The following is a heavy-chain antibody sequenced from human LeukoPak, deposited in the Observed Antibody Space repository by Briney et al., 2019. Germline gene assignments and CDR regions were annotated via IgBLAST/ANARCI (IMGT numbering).Heavy chain of an antibody. CDR3: ARDQKGPSSSRGDY. D-gene: IGHD6-13*01. Sequence: PSETLSLTCAVYGGSFSGYYWSWIRQPPGKGLEWIGEINHSGSTNYNPSLKSRVTISVDTSKNQFSLKLSSVTAADTAVYYCARDQKGPSSSRGDYWGQGTLVTVSS. CDR2: INHSGST. V-gene: IGHV4-34*01. J-gene: IGHJ4*02. CDR1: GGSFSGYY.